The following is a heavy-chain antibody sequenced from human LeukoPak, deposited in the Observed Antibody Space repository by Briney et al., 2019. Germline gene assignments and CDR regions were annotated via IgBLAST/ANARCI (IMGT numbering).Heavy chain of an antibody. V-gene: IGHV3-23*01. J-gene: IGHJ4*02. Sequence: WGSLRLSCAASGFTFSSYAMSWVRQAPGKGLEWVSGISGSGDNTYYADSVKGRFTISRDNPKNTLYVQVNSLGTEDTAAYYCAKGSYYDSSGSFYFDYWGQGTLVTVSS. D-gene: IGHD3-22*01. CDR3: AKGSYYDSSGSFYFDY. CDR2: ISGSGDNT. CDR1: GFTFSSYA.